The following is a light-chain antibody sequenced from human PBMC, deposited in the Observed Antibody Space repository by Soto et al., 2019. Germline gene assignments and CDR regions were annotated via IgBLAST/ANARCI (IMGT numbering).Light chain of an antibody. V-gene: IGKV2-28*01. CDR1: QSLLHYDGYIY. J-gene: IGKJ1*01. CDR3: QQANSFPPT. Sequence: DIVMTQSPLSLPVTPGEPASISCRSGQSLLHYDGYIYLDWYLQKPGQSPQLLIYLGSNRASGVPDRFSGSGSGTDFTLTISSLQPEDFATYYCQQANSFPPTFGQGTKVDIK. CDR2: LGS.